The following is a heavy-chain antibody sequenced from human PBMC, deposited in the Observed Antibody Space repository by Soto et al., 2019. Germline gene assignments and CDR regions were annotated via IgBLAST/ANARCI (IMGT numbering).Heavy chain of an antibody. CDR1: GYTFTNNA. V-gene: IGHV1-3*04. J-gene: IGHJ4*01. CDR2: LNTGNGNT. CDR3: ARRQGRYFDS. Sequence: QVQLVQSGAEVKVPGDSVKVSCKASGYTFTNNALHWVRQAPGQRLEWMGWLNTGNGNTKYSPEFQGRVAITRDTSASTGYMDLNSLRPEDTALYYCARRQGRYFDSWGQGTLVTVSS.